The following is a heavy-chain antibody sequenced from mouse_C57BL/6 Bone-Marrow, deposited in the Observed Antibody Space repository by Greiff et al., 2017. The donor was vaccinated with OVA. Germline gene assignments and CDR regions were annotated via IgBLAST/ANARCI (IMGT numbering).Heavy chain of an antibody. CDR3: ARDLYYDYDAGFAY. Sequence: EVKLVESGGGLVKPGGFLKLSCAASGFTFCCYAMSWVRQTPEKRLEWVATISDGGSYTYYPDNVKGRFTISRANAKNNMYLQMSHLKSEDTAMYYCARDLYYDYDAGFAYWGQGTLVTVSA. J-gene: IGHJ3*01. CDR1: GFTFCCYA. V-gene: IGHV5-4*01. D-gene: IGHD2-4*01. CDR2: ISDGGSYT.